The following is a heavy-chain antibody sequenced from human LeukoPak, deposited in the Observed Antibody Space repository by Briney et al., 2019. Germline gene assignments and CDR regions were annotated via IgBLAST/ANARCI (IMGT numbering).Heavy chain of an antibody. CDR1: GYRFTSYW. D-gene: IGHD3-3*01. CDR3: ARARRDYDFWSGYYTSGGEYFQH. Sequence: GESLKISCKGSGYRFTSYWIGWVRQMPGKGLEWMGIIYPGDSDTRYSPSFQGQVTISADKSISTAYLQWSSLKASDTAMYYCARARRDYDFWSGYYTSGGEYFQHWGQGTLVTVSS. CDR2: IYPGDSDT. J-gene: IGHJ1*01. V-gene: IGHV5-51*01.